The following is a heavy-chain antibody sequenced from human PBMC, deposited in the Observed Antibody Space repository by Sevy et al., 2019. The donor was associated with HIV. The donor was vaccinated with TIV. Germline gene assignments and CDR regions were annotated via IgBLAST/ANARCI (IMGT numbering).Heavy chain of an antibody. CDR3: ARAVAGVYYFDY. D-gene: IGHD6-19*01. Sequence: SQTLSLTCVISGDSVSRNGAAWNWIRQSPSRGLEWLGRSYYRSTWHKDYAISVKSRLTITPDTSKNPFFLQLNSVTPEDTAMYYCARAVAGVYYFDYWGQGTLVTVSS. J-gene: IGHJ4*02. CDR1: GDSVSRNGAA. CDR2: SYYRSTWHK. V-gene: IGHV6-1*01.